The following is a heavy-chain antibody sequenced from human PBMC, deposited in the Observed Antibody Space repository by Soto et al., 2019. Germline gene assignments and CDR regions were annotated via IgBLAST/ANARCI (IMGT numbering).Heavy chain of an antibody. CDR2: ISNSDGTT. CDR3: ARDALFSRSGKLDAFDI. V-gene: IGHV3-11*01. D-gene: IGHD3-10*01. CDR1: GFTFSAYY. Sequence: QVQLVESGGGLVKPGGSLRLSCAASGFTFSAYYMSWIRQAPGKGLEWVSYISNSDGTTYYADSVKGRFTISRDNAKNALYLQMNSRRAEDTAVYYCARDALFSRSGKLDAFDIWGQGTMVTVSS. J-gene: IGHJ3*02.